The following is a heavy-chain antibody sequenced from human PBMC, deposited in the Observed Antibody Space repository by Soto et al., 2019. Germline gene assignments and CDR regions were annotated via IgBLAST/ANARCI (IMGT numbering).Heavy chain of an antibody. V-gene: IGHV1-8*01. J-gene: IGHJ4*02. CDR1: GYTFTSYD. D-gene: IGHD2-15*01. CDR3: ARGPFFGCGGGSCESW. Sequence: QVQLVQSGAEVKKPGASVKVSCKASGYTFTSYDINWVRQAPGQGLEWMGWMNPNSGNTGYAQKLQGRVTMTKNTSISPAYMELSNLRSEDTAVYYCARGPFFGCGGGSCESWWGQGILVTVSS. CDR2: MNPNSGNT.